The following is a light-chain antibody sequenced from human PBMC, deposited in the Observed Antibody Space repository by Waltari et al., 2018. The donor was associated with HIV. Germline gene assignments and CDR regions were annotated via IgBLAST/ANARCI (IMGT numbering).Light chain of an antibody. CDR1: SSNIAARFD. J-gene: IGLJ3*02. V-gene: IGLV1-40*01. CDR2: GDN. CDR3: QSYDSSLSGSV. Sequence: QSVLTQPPSVSGAPGQRVTISCTGSSSNIAARFDVHWYQQLPGTAPKLLIYGDNNRPSGVPDRFSGSKSGTSASLAITGLQAEDEADYYCQSYDSSLSGSVFGGGTKLTVL.